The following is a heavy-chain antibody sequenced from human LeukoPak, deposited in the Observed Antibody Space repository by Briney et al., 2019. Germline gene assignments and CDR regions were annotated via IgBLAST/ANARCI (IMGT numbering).Heavy chain of an antibody. CDR1: GLTFDDYG. Sequence: GGSLRLSCAASGLTFDDYGMGWVRQAPGKGLEWVSGINWNGGSTGYADSVKGRFTISRDNAKNSLYLQMNSLRAEDTALYYCARYCSSTSCSLFGYYYYYMDVWGKGTTVTVSS. CDR3: ARYCSSTSCSLFGYYYYYMDV. D-gene: IGHD2-2*01. V-gene: IGHV3-20*04. CDR2: INWNGGST. J-gene: IGHJ6*03.